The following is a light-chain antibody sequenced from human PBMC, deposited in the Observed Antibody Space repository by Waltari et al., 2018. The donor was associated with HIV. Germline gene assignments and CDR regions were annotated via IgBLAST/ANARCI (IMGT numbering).Light chain of an antibody. CDR1: SSDVGGYNY. CDR3: SSYTSSSTPVK. V-gene: IGLV2-14*01. J-gene: IGLJ2*01. CDR2: DVS. Sequence: QSALTQPASVSGSPGQSITISCTGTSSDVGGYNYVSWYQQHPGKAPKLMIYDVSKRPSGVSNRFSGSKSGNTASLTISGLQAEDEADYYCSSYTSSSTPVKFGGGTKLTVL.